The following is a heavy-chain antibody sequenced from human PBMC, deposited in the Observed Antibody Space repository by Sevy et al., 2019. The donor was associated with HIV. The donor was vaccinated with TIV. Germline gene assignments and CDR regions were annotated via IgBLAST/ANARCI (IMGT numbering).Heavy chain of an antibody. V-gene: IGHV3-23*01. D-gene: IGHD3-22*01. CDR1: GFTFDNYA. CDR2: ISGGGEST. Sequence: GGSLRLSCVVSGFTFDNYAMSWVRQAPGKGLEWVSAISGGGESTYHADSVKGRFTISRDNPKNVMYLQMNSLRVEDTAVYYCAKSSGYQDTSGYPSDIWGQGALVTVSS. J-gene: IGHJ4*02. CDR3: AKSSGYQDTSGYPSDI.